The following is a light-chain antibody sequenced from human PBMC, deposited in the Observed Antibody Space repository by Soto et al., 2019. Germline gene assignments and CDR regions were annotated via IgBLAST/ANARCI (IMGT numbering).Light chain of an antibody. CDR2: AAS. CDR1: RGISSY. V-gene: IGKV1-9*01. Sequence: DIQLTQSPSFLSASVGDRVIITCRASRGISSYLAWYQQKPGKAPNLLIYAASTLQSGVPSRFSGSGSETEFTLTISSLQPEDFATYYCQQLNSYPLTFGGGTKVEIK. CDR3: QQLNSYPLT. J-gene: IGKJ4*01.